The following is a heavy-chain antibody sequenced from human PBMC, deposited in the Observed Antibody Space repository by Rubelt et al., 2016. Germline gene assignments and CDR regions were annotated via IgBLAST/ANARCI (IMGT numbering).Heavy chain of an antibody. V-gene: IGHV1-46*01. D-gene: IGHD4-23*01. CDR3: ARGPTVVEPFDY. J-gene: IGHJ4*02. CDR2: INPTGGST. Sequence: QVQLVQSGAEVKKPGASVKVSCKASGYTFTSYYMHWVRQAPGQGLEWMGMINPTGGSTRYAQKFQGRVTMTRDTSTSTAYMELRSLRSDDTAVYDCARGPTVVEPFDYWGQGTLVTVSS. CDR1: GYTFTSYY.